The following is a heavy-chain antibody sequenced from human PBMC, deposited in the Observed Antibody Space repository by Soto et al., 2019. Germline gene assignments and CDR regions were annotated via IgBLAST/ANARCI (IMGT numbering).Heavy chain of an antibody. CDR2: INTGNGNT. D-gene: IGHD3-10*01. V-gene: IGHV1-3*04. CDR3: ARLLWTGELVFDY. J-gene: IGHJ4*02. Sequence: QVQLVQSGAEVKKPGASVKVSCKASGYMFTTYAMHWVRQAPGQTFEWMGWINTGNGNTKYSQRLQGRVTITRDTSASTVYMELSSLTSEDTAAYYCARLLWTGELVFDYWGQGPLVTVSS. CDR1: GYMFTTYA.